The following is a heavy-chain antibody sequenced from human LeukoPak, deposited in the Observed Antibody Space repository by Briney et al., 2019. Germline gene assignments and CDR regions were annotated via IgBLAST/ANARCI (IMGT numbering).Heavy chain of an antibody. CDR2: IYYSGST. CDR1: SGSISSYY. D-gene: IGHD5-24*01. J-gene: IGHJ4*02. CDR3: AREELDGYKNYFDY. Sequence: MPSETLSLTCTVSSGSISSYYWSWIRQSPGKGLEWIGNIYYSGSTNYNPSLKSRVTISLDRSKNQFSLKLSSVTAADTAVYYCAREELDGYKNYFDYWGQGTLVTVSS. V-gene: IGHV4-59*01.